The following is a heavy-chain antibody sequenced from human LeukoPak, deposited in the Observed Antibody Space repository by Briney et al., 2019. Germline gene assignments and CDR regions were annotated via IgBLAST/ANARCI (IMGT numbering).Heavy chain of an antibody. J-gene: IGHJ4*02. CDR2: ISSNGGST. Sequence: GGSLRLSCSASGFTFSSYAMHWVRQAPGKGLEYVSAISSNGGSTYYADSVKGRFTISRDNSKNTLYLQMSSLRAEDTAVYYCARPPEEGVIPYYFDYWGQGTLVTVSS. CDR1: GFTFSSYA. V-gene: IGHV3-64D*06. D-gene: IGHD3-16*02. CDR3: ARPPEEGVIPYYFDY.